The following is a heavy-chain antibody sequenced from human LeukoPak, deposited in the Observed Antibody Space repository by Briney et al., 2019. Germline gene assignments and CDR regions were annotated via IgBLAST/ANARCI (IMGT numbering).Heavy chain of an antibody. D-gene: IGHD5-12*01. CDR1: GGSFSGYY. V-gene: IGHV4-34*01. J-gene: IGHJ4*02. CDR2: INHSGST. Sequence: SETLSLTCAVYGGSFSGYYWSWIRQPPGKGLEWIGEINHSGSTNYNPSPKSRVTISVDTSKNQFSPKLSSVTAADTAVYYCARGRQGWLRLGACYFDYWGQGTLVTVSS. CDR3: ARGRQGWLRLGACYFDY.